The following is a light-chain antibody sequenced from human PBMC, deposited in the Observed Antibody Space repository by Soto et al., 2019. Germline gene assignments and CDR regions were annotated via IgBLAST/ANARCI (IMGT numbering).Light chain of an antibody. V-gene: IGKV1-27*01. CDR2: AAS. Sequence: DIQMTQSPSSLSASVGDRVTITCRASQGISNYLAWYQQKPWKVPKLLIYAASTLQSVVPSRFTGSGSGTDFTLTISSLQPEDVATCYCQTYTGAAYTFGQGTKLEIK. CDR1: QGISNY. J-gene: IGKJ2*01. CDR3: QTYTGAAYT.